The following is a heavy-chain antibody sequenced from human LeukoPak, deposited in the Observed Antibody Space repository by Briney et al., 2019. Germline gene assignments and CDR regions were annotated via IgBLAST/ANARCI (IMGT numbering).Heavy chain of an antibody. V-gene: IGHV3-23*01. CDR2: ISGSGGST. CDR1: GFTFSDYY. CDR3: AKDRQVVAATPGDY. J-gene: IGHJ4*02. Sequence: GGSLRLSCAASGFTFSDYYMSWVRQAPGKGLEWVSAISGSGGSTYYADSVKGRFTISRDNSKNTLYPQMNSLRAEDTAVYYCAKDRQVVAATPGDYWGQGTLVTVSS. D-gene: IGHD2-15*01.